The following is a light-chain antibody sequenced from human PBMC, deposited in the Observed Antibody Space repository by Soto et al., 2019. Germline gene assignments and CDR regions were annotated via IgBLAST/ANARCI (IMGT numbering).Light chain of an antibody. CDR1: SSDVGGYNY. CDR2: EVS. V-gene: IGLV2-8*01. Sequence: QSALTQPPSASGSPGQSVTISCTGTSSDVGGYNYVSWYQQHPGKAPKLMIYEVSKRPSGVPDRVSGSKSGNTASLTVSGLQAEDEADYYCSSYAGSNNPPFGGGTQLTVL. J-gene: IGLJ2*01. CDR3: SSYAGSNNPP.